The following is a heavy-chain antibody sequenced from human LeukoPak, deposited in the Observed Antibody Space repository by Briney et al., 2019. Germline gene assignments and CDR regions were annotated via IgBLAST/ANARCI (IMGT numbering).Heavy chain of an antibody. Sequence: GASVKGSCKASGYTFTGYYMHWVRQAPGQGLEWMGWINPNSGGTNYAQKFQGRVTMTRDTSISTAYMELSRLRSDDTAVYYCAGRRYCSSTSCYRDYYYMDVWGKGTTVTVSS. CDR1: GYTFTGYY. J-gene: IGHJ6*03. CDR3: AGRRYCSSTSCYRDYYYMDV. V-gene: IGHV1-2*02. CDR2: INPNSGGT. D-gene: IGHD2-2*01.